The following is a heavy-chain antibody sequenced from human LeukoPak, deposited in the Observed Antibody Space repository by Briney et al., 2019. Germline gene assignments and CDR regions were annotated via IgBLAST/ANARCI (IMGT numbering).Heavy chain of an antibody. CDR3: VTEGY. J-gene: IGHJ4*02. V-gene: IGHV1-2*02. Sequence: ASVKVSCKASGYIFTDYHIHWVRQAPGQGLEWVGWINPNSGVTNYAQKFQGRVIMTRDTSISTAYMELSRLTSDDTAVYYCVTEGYWGQGTLVTVSS. CDR2: INPNSGVT. CDR1: GYIFTDYH.